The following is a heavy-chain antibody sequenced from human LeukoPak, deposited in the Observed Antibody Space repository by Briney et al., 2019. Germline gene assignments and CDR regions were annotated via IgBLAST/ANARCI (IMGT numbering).Heavy chain of an antibody. Sequence: PGGSLRLSCVASGFMFSNYAMSWVRQTPGKGLEWVSVISYSGSNTYYADSVKGRFTISRDNSKNTLYLQMNSLRAEDTALYHCAKERSLNGGYSDGYFDHWGQGTLVTVSS. CDR2: ISYSGSNT. D-gene: IGHD4-23*01. CDR3: AKERSLNGGYSDGYFDH. V-gene: IGHV3-23*01. CDR1: GFMFSNYA. J-gene: IGHJ4*02.